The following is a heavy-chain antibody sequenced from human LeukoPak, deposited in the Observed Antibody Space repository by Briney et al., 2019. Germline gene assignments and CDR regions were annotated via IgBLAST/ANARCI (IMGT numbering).Heavy chain of an antibody. D-gene: IGHD4-23*01. CDR2: IYYGGST. J-gene: IGHJ4*02. CDR3: ARERNNGGNLRQFDY. V-gene: IGHV4-59*01. Sequence: PSETLSLTCTVSGGSISSYYWSWIRQPPGKGLEWIGYIYYGGSTNYNPSLKSRVTISVDTSKNQFSLKLSSVTAADTAVYYCARERNNGGNLRQFDYWGQGTLVTVSS. CDR1: GGSISSYY.